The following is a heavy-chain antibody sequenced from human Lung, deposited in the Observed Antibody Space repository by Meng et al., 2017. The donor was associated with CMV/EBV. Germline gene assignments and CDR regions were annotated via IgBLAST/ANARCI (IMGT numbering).Heavy chain of an antibody. CDR3: GREALSIAVASTDH. J-gene: IGHJ4*02. CDR1: GGSLRRIGYY. Sequence: LQASGPRPVRPLENPSHTFTVSGGSLRRIGYYWGWIRQPPGKGLEWIGSIHYRGRTYYNPSLKGRVTISVDPSKNQFSLKVNSVTAADTAVYYCGREALSIAVASTDHWGQGTLVTVSS. CDR2: IHYRGRT. D-gene: IGHD6-19*01. V-gene: IGHV4-39*07.